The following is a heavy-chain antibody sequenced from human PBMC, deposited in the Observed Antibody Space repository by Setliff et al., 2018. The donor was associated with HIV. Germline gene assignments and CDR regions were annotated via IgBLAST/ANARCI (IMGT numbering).Heavy chain of an antibody. Sequence: PSETLSLTCSVSGGSISTYHWSWIRQPPGKGLEWIGYIYKSGSTNYSPSLKSRVTISPGTSKNQFSLKLTSVTAADTAVYYCARHHPSVAVAGPFDRWGQGALVTVSS. CDR2: IYKSGST. D-gene: IGHD6-19*01. J-gene: IGHJ4*02. CDR1: GGSISTYH. CDR3: ARHHPSVAVAGPFDR. V-gene: IGHV4-59*08.